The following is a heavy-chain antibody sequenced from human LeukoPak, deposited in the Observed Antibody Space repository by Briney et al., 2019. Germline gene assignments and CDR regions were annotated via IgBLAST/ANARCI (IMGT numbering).Heavy chain of an antibody. CDR2: MNPNSGNT. J-gene: IGHJ3*02. Sequence: ASVKVSCKASGYTLTSYDINWVRQATGQGLEWMGWMNPNSGNTAYAQKFQGRVTITRNTSTSTAYMELNSLRSEDTAVYYCARGGENHYSNYPTSDAFDIWGQGTMVTVSS. CDR1: GYTLTSYD. D-gene: IGHD4-11*01. CDR3: ARGGENHYSNYPTSDAFDI. V-gene: IGHV1-8*03.